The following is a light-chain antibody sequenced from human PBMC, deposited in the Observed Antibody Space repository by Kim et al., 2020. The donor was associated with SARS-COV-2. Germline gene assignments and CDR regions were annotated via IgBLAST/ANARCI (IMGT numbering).Light chain of an antibody. Sequence: ASGGDRVIITCRASQSISSYLNWYQQKPGKAPKLLIYAASSLQSGVPSRFSGSGSGTDFTLTISSLQPEDFATYYCQQSYSTPITFGQGTRLEIK. CDR2: AAS. CDR1: QSISSY. V-gene: IGKV1-39*01. CDR3: QQSYSTPIT. J-gene: IGKJ5*01.